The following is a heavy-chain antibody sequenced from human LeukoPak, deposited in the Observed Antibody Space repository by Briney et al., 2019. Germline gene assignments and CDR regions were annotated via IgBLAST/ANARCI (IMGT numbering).Heavy chain of an antibody. Sequence: ASVKVSCKASGYTFTSYAMTWVRQAPGQGLEWMGWINTNTENPAYAQGSTGRFVFSLDTSVSTAYLRINSLKTEDTAVYYCARMGYCTRATCGGASDFWGQGTLVTVSS. CDR2: INTNTENP. V-gene: IGHV7-4-1*02. J-gene: IGHJ4*02. CDR1: GYTFTSYA. CDR3: ARMGYCTRATCGGASDF. D-gene: IGHD2-8*01.